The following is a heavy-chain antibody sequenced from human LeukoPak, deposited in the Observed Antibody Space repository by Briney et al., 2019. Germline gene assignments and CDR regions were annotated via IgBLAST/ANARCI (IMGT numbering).Heavy chain of an antibody. Sequence: GASVKVSCKASGYTFTGYYMHWVRQAPGQGLEWMGWINPNSGDTNYAQKFQGRVTITRNTSISTAYMELSSLRSEDTAVYYCARGGSGWELLRVWGQGTLVTVSS. J-gene: IGHJ4*02. CDR2: INPNSGDT. V-gene: IGHV1-2*02. D-gene: IGHD1-26*01. CDR3: ARGGSGWELLRV. CDR1: GYTFTGYY.